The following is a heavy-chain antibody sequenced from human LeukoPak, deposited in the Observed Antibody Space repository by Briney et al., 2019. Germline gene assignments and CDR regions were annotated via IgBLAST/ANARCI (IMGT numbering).Heavy chain of an antibody. Sequence: GGSLRLSCAASGFTFSSYSMNWVRQAPGKGLEWVSSISSSSSYIYYADSVKGRFTISRDNAKNSLYLQMNSLRAEDTATYYCVKDGGHCTSLDCSEEGDYWGQGTLVTVSS. D-gene: IGHD2-8*01. CDR1: GFTFSSYS. CDR3: VKDGGHCTSLDCSEEGDY. J-gene: IGHJ4*02. V-gene: IGHV3-21*04. CDR2: ISSSSSYI.